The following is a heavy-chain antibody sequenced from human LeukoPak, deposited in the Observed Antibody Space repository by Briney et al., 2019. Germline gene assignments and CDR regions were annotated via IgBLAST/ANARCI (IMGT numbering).Heavy chain of an antibody. D-gene: IGHD3-3*01. CDR3: ARQKLRAAKNDFWSGNYYYYYMDV. CDR2: ISAYNGNT. Sequence: ASVKVSCKASGYTFTSYGISWVRQAPGQGLEWMGWISAYNGNTNYAQKLQGRVTMTTDTSASTAYMELSSLRSEDMAVYYCARQKLRAAKNDFWSGNYYYYYMDVWGKGTTVTVSS. CDR1: GYTFTSYG. J-gene: IGHJ6*03. V-gene: IGHV1-18*03.